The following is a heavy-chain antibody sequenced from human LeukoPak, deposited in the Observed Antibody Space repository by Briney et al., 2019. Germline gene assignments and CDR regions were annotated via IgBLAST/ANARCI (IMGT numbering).Heavy chain of an antibody. CDR2: IYYSGST. J-gene: IGHJ6*02. V-gene: IGHV4-39*01. CDR3: ARIYYYYGMDV. Sequence: SETLSLTCTVSGGSISSSSYYWGWIRQPPGKGLEWIGSIYYSGSTYYNPSLKSRVTISVDTSKNQFSLKLSSVTAADTAVYYCARIYYYYGMDVWGQGATVTVSS. CDR1: GGSISSSSYY.